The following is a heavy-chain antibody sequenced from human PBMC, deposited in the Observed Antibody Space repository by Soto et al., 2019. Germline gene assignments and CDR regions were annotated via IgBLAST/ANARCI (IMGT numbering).Heavy chain of an antibody. CDR2: IFDTDKT. J-gene: IGHJ2*01. CDR3: AGLNRYNRCFDH. CDR1: GGSLSRGGCS. Sequence: QLQLLASGSGLLRPSQTLSLTCAVSGGSLSRGGCSWSWIRLPPGKSLEWIGYIFDTDKTYYSTSLKSRVTMSVDTSRNQFSLRLASVSAADAAIYYGAGLNRYNRCFDHWGRGTLVAVSS. V-gene: IGHV4-30-2*01. D-gene: IGHD1-1*01.